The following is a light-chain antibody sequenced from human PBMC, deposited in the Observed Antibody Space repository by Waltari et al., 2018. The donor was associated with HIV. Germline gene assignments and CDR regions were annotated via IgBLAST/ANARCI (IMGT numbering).Light chain of an antibody. CDR2: ECT. Sequence: QSALTQAASVSGSPGQSITISCTGTSSDVGSYNRVSWYQQYPGKVPKLLIYECTNRPVGFSNRVPGSKSCNTASLTISGLQAEDEADYYCCSYAGSRTYVFGTGTKVPVL. CDR1: SSDVGSYNR. V-gene: IGLV2-23*01. J-gene: IGLJ1*01. CDR3: CSYAGSRTYV.